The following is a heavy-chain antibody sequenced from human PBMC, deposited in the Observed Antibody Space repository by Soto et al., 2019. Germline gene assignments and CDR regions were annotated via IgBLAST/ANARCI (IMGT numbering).Heavy chain of an antibody. V-gene: IGHV3-23*01. CDR1: GFTFSSYA. Sequence: EVQLLESGGGLVQPGGSLRLSCAASGFTFSSYAMSWVRQAPGKGLEWVSAISGSGGSTYYADSVKGRFTISRDNSKNTLYLQMNSLRAEDTAVYYCAKDRPGIAAAGRDHDAFDIWGQGTMVTVSS. J-gene: IGHJ3*02. CDR2: ISGSGGST. CDR3: AKDRPGIAAAGRDHDAFDI. D-gene: IGHD6-13*01.